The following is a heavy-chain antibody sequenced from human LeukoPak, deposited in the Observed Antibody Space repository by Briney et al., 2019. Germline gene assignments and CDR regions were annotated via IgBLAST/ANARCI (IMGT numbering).Heavy chain of an antibody. CDR3: ANPSSFDY. V-gene: IGHV3-23*01. CDR2: ISGSGGST. Sequence: GGSLRLSCAASGFTFSSYAMSWVRQAPGKGLEWVSAISGSGGSTYYADSVKGRFTISRDIAKNTLYLQMNTLRAEHTAVYYCANPSSFDYWGQRSLVTVSS. J-gene: IGHJ4*01. D-gene: IGHD6-13*01. CDR1: GFTFSSYA.